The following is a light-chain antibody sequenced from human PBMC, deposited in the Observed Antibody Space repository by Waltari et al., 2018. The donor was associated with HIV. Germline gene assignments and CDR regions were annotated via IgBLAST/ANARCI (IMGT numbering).Light chain of an antibody. CDR3: QVWDSSSDLVV. CDR2: DDS. CDR1: HIGSKS. Sequence: SSVLTQPPSVSVAPGTTARLTCGGNHIGSKSVHWYQQKPGQAPVLVIYDDSDRPSGIPGRFSGSNSGNTATLTSSRVEAGDEADYYCQVWDSSSDLVVFGGGTKLTVL. J-gene: IGLJ2*01. V-gene: IGLV3-21*04.